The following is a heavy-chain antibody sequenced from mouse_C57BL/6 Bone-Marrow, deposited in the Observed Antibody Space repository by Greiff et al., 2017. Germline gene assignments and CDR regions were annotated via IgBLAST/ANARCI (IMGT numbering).Heavy chain of an antibody. V-gene: IGHV5-9-1*02. CDR2: ISSGGDYI. Sequence: EVKLVESGEGLVKPGGSLKLSCAASGFTFSSYAMSWVRQTPEKRLEWVAYISSGGDYIYYADTVKGRFTISRDNARNTLYLQMSSLKSEDTAMYYCTREDSYYYGSSWFAYWGQGTLVTVSA. J-gene: IGHJ3*01. CDR1: GFTFSSYA. CDR3: TREDSYYYGSSWFAY. D-gene: IGHD1-1*01.